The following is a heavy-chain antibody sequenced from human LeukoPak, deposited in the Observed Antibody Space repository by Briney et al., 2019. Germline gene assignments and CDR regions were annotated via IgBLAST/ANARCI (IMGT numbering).Heavy chain of an antibody. CDR2: IIPIFGTA. CDR1: GGTFSSYV. Sequence: ASVKVSCKASGGTFSSYVISWVRQAPGQGLEWMGGIIPIFGTANYAQKFQGRVTITADESTSTAYMELSSLRSEDTAVYYCAREGYYDSSGYQHDAFDIWGQGTMVTVSS. CDR3: AREGYYDSSGYQHDAFDI. V-gene: IGHV1-69*13. J-gene: IGHJ3*02. D-gene: IGHD3-22*01.